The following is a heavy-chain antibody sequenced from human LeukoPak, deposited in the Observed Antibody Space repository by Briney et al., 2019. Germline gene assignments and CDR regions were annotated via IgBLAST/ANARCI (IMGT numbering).Heavy chain of an antibody. D-gene: IGHD6-6*01. V-gene: IGHV1-8*01. J-gene: IGHJ6*03. CDR3: ARGRIRHTRTAARPIPNYYMDV. Sequence: GASVKVSCKASGYTFTSYDINWVRQATGQGLEWMGWMNPNSGNTGYAQKFQGRVTITRNTSISTAYMELSSLRSEDTAVYYCARGRIRHTRTAARPIPNYYMDVWGKRTTVTVSS. CDR1: GYTFTSYD. CDR2: MNPNSGNT.